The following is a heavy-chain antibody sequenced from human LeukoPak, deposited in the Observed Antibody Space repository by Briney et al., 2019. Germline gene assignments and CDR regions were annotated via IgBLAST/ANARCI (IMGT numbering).Heavy chain of an antibody. CDR1: GRSISGHS. CDR2: MNHSGGA. V-gene: IGHV4-34*01. CDR3: TRWGSWPYDY. Sequence: PSETLSLTCAVYGRSISGHSWTWIRQPPGKGLEWIGEMNHSGGANYNPSLESRLTMSVDSSKNQFSLKLSSVSAADTAVYYCTRWGSWPYDYWGQGTLVTVSS. D-gene: IGHD6-13*01. J-gene: IGHJ4*02.